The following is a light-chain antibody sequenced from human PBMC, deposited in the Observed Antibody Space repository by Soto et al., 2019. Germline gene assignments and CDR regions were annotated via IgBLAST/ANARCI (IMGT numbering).Light chain of an antibody. Sequence: EIVLTQSPGTLSLSPGERATLSCRASQSVSSNLAWYQQKPGQAPSLLIYGASTRATGIPARFSGSGSGTDFTLTISSLQSEDFAVYYCQQYNNWPRTFGQGTKVDIK. V-gene: IGKV3-15*01. CDR2: GAS. J-gene: IGKJ1*01. CDR1: QSVSSN. CDR3: QQYNNWPRT.